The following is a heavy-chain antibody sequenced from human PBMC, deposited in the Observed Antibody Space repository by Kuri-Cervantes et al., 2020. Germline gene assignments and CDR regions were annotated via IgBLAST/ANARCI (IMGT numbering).Heavy chain of an antibody. V-gene: IGHV3-30*03. CDR1: GFTFSSYW. Sequence: GESLKISCAASGFTFSSYWMHWVRQAPGKGLEWVAVISYDGSNKYYADSVKGRFTISRDNSKNTLYLQMNSLRAEDTAVYYCARSSGYGDYDSAFDIWGQGTMVTVSS. J-gene: IGHJ3*02. D-gene: IGHD4-17*01. CDR2: ISYDGSNK. CDR3: ARSSGYGDYDSAFDI.